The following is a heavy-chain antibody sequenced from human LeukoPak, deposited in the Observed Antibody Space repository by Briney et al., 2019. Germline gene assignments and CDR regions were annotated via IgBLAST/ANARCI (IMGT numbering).Heavy chain of an antibody. CDR2: ISYSGST. J-gene: IGHJ5*02. D-gene: IGHD6-19*01. CDR3: ARRPAVVWFDP. V-gene: IGHV4-39*01. Sequence: PSETLSLTCTVSGGSISSNTYYWGWIRQPPGKGLEWIASISYSGSTFYNPSLRSRVTLSVDTSKNQFSLTLSSVTAADTAVYYCARRPAVVWFDPWGQGTLVTVSS. CDR1: GGSISSNTYY.